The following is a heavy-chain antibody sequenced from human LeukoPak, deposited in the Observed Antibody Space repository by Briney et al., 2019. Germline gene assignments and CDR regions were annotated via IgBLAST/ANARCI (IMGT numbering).Heavy chain of an antibody. J-gene: IGHJ4*02. CDR2: ISYDGSNK. CDR1: GFTFSNHA. V-gene: IGHV3-30*04. Sequence: GGSLRLSCAASGFTFSNHAIHWVRQAPGKGLEWVAVISYDGSNKYYADSVKGRFTISRDDSKNTLYLQMNSLRAEDTAVYYCARTKTGYSSGWSGDLDYWGQGTLVTVSS. CDR3: ARTKTGYSSGWSGDLDY. D-gene: IGHD6-19*01.